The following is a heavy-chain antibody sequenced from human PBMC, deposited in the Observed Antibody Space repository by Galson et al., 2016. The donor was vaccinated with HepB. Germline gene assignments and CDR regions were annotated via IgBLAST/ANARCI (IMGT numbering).Heavy chain of an antibody. V-gene: IGHV1-69*13. CDR1: GGTFSSYA. CDR3: ARDARHRSTWYLAFDI. J-gene: IGHJ3*02. Sequence: SVKVSCKASGGTFSSYAISWVRQAPGQGLEWMGGIIPIFGSANYAQKFQGRLTITADESTSTAYVELSSLRSEDTAVYYCARDARHRSTWYLAFDIWGQGTMLTVSS. CDR2: IIPIFGSA. D-gene: IGHD6-13*01.